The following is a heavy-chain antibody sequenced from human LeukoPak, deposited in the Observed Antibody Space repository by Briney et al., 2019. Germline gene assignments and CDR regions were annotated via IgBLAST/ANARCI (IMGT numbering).Heavy chain of an antibody. D-gene: IGHD3-22*01. V-gene: IGHV3-74*01. CDR1: GFTFSSYW. CDR2: INSDGSST. J-gene: IGHJ4*02. CDR3: ARDHSEYYYDSSGYYYGY. Sequence: PGGSLRLSCAASGFTFSSYWMHWVHQAPGKGLVWVSRINSDGSSTSYADSVKGRFTISRDNAKNTLYLQMNSLRAEDTAVYYCARDHSEYYYDSSGYYYGYWGQGTLVTVSS.